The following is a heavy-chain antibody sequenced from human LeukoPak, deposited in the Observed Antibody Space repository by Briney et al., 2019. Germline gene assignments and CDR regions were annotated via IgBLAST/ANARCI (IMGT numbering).Heavy chain of an antibody. Sequence: PGGSLRLSCAASGFTFSDYYMSWIRQAPGKGLEWVSYISSSGSTIHYADSVKGRFTISRDNAKNSLYLQMNSLRAEDTAVYYCARPLGRHFNYYMDVWGKGTTVTVSS. CDR3: ARPLGRHFNYYMDV. V-gene: IGHV3-11*01. D-gene: IGHD1-1*01. J-gene: IGHJ6*03. CDR1: GFTFSDYY. CDR2: ISSSGSTI.